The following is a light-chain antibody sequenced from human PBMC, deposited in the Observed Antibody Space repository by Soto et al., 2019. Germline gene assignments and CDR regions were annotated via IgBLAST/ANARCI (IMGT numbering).Light chain of an antibody. CDR2: VAS. Sequence: EIVMTQSPATLSVSPGERATLSCRASQSVSSNLAWYQQKPGQTPKLLIYVASTRATGIPARFRGSGSGTEFTLTISSLQSEDFAVYYCQQYNVWPLTFGGATKVEFK. CDR3: QQYNVWPLT. J-gene: IGKJ4*01. CDR1: QSVSSN. V-gene: IGKV3-15*01.